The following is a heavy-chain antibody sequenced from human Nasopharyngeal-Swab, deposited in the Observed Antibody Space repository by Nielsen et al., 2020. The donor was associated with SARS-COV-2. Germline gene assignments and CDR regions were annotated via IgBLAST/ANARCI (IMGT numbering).Heavy chain of an antibody. CDR1: GFTFSSYG. Sequence: LKISCAASGFTFSSYGMSWVRQAPGKGLEWVSVISGSGGPGTTHYAESVKGRFTISRDNSKNTLYLQMNSLRGEDTAVYYCTKDANKFYGSGNFYTDYNDYWGQGTLVTVSS. CDR2: ISGSGGPGTT. D-gene: IGHD3-10*01. V-gene: IGHV3-23*01. J-gene: IGHJ4*02. CDR3: TKDANKFYGSGNFYTDYNDY.